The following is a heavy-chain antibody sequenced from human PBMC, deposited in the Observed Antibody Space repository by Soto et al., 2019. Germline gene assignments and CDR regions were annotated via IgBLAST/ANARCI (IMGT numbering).Heavy chain of an antibody. CDR2: ISGSGGST. CDR3: AKDGSQLLLYLNWFDP. J-gene: IGHJ5*02. CDR1: GFTFSSYA. Sequence: GGSLRLSCAASGFTFSSYAMSWVRQAPGKGLEWVSAISGSGGSTYYADSVKGRFTISRDNSKNTLYLQMNSLRAEDTAVYYCAKDGSQLLLYLNWFDPWGQGTLVTVSS. D-gene: IGHD2-2*02. V-gene: IGHV3-23*01.